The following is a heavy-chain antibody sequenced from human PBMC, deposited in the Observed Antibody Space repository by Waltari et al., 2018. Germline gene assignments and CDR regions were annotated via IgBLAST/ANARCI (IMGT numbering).Heavy chain of an antibody. CDR2: IFTSGST. J-gene: IGHJ3*01. V-gene: IGHV3-53*01. CDR3: ARATNWVLEAFDL. CDR1: GFTGSSPY. D-gene: IGHD1-1*01. Sequence: ELQVVESGGGLIQPGASLRLSCAASGFTGSSPYMAWVRQAPGKGSEWVSVIFTSGSTYHADSVKGRFTISRDNSENTVHLQMKNLTAEDTALYYCARATNWVLEAFDLWGQGTMVTVSP.